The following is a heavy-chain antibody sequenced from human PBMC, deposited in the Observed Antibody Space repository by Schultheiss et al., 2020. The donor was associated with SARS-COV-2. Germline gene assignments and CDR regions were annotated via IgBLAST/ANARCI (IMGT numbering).Heavy chain of an antibody. D-gene: IGHD4/OR15-4a*01. V-gene: IGHV1-2*06. CDR1: GYAFTDYY. CDR2: IVPDAGGA. J-gene: IGHJ5*02. CDR3: ARGPAGATNWLDP. Sequence: ASVKVSCRASGYAFTDYYIHWVRQAPGQGLEWLGRIVPDAGGATFAQKFRGRVTLTRDTSVGTAYIEISSLVSDDTAVYYCARGPAGATNWLDPWGQGTLVTVSS.